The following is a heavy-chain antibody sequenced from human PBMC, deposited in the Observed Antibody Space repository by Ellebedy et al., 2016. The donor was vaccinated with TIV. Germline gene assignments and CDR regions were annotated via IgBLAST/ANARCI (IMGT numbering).Heavy chain of an antibody. D-gene: IGHD3-10*01. V-gene: IGHV4-59*01. J-gene: IGHJ6*02. CDR2: IYYSAST. CDR1: GGSISSYY. CDR3: AGGGGSGSWGYYYGMDV. Sequence: MPGGSLRLSCTVSGGSISSYYWSWIRQPPGKGLEWIGYIYYSASTNYNPSLKSRVTISVDTSKNQFSLKLSSVTAADTAVYYCAGGGGSGSWGYYYGMDVWGQGTTVTVSS.